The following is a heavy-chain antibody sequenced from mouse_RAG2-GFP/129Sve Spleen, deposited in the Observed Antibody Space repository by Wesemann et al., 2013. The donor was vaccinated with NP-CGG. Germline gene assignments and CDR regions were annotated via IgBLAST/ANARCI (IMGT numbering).Heavy chain of an antibody. D-gene: IGHD1-2*01. CDR3: ARRDYYGYGFAY. V-gene: IGHV1-9*01. CDR1: GYTFSSYW. Sequence: QVQLQQSGAELMKPGASVKISCKATGYTFSSYWIEWVKQRPGHGLEWIGEILPGSGSTNYNEKFKGKATFTADTSSNTAYMQLSSLTSEDSAVYYCARRDYYGYGFAYWGQGTLVTVSA. CDR2: ILPGSGST. J-gene: IGHJ3*01.